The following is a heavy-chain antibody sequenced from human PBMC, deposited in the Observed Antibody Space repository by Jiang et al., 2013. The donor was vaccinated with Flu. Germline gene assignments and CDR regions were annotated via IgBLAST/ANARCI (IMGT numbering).Heavy chain of an antibody. V-gene: IGHV1-69*01. J-gene: IGHJ6*02. D-gene: IGHD2-2*01. CDR2: IIPIFGTA. CDR3: ARVDCSSTSCYALDGMDV. CDR1: GGTFNSYA. Sequence: GAEVKKPGSSVKVSCKASGGTFNSYAISWVRQAPGQGLEWMGGIIPIFGTASYAQKFQGRVTITAGESTSTAYMDLSSLRSEDTAVYYCARVDCSSTSCYALDGMDVWGQGT.